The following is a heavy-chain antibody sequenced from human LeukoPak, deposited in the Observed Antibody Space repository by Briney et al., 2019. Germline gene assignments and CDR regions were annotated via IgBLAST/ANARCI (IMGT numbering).Heavy chain of an antibody. J-gene: IGHJ3*02. CDR2: IYSDGRT. V-gene: IGHV3-53*01. CDR3: ARVSGRLDVFDI. CDR1: GFTFSGSA. D-gene: IGHD1-26*01. Sequence: PGGSLRLSCAASGFTFSGSAMSWVRQAPGKGLEWVSVIYSDGRTHYADSVKGRFTISRDNSKNTLYLQMNSLRAEDTAVYYCARVSGRLDVFDIWGQGTMVTVSS.